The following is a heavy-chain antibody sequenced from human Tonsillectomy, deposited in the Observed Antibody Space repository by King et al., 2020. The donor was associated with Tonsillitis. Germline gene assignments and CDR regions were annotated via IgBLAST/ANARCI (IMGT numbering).Heavy chain of an antibody. CDR2: ISYDGSTK. Sequence: VQLVESGGGVVQPGRSLRLSCAASGFTFSSYAMHWGRQAPGRGLEGVAVISYDGSTKYYADSVKGRFTNSRDNSKNTLYLQMNSLRAEDTAVYYGARGGGYGSGSYYFDYWGQGTLVTVSS. D-gene: IGHD3-10*01. J-gene: IGHJ4*02. V-gene: IGHV3-30*01. CDR1: GFTFSSYA. CDR3: ARGGGYGSGSYYFDY.